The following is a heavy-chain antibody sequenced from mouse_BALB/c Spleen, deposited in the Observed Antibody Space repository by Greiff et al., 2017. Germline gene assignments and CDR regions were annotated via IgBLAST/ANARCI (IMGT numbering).Heavy chain of an antibody. CDR2: IYPSDSYT. CDR3: TRKTGTDWYFDV. D-gene: IGHD4-1*01. Sequence: VQLQQPGAELVRPGASVKLSCKASGYTFTSYWINWVKQRPGQGLEWIGNIYPSDSYTNYNQKFKDKATLTVDKSSSTAYMQLSSPTSEDSAVYYCTRKTGTDWYFDVWGAGTTVTVSS. V-gene: IGHV1-69*02. J-gene: IGHJ1*01. CDR1: GYTFTSYW.